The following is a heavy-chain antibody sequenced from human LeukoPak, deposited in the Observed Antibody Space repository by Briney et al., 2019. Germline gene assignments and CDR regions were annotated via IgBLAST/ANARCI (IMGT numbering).Heavy chain of an antibody. J-gene: IGHJ6*03. CDR3: AMRPPDMDV. CDR1: GFTFSSYG. CDR2: ISGSGGST. V-gene: IGHV3-23*01. Sequence: PGGTLRLSCAASGFTFSSYGMSWVRQAPGKGLEWVSAISGSGGSTYFADSVKGRFTISRDNSKNTLYLQMNSLRAEDTAVYYCAMRPPDMDVWGKGTTVTISS.